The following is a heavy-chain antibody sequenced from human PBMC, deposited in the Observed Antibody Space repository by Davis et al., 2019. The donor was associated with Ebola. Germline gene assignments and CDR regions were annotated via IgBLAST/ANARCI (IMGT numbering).Heavy chain of an antibody. Sequence: ASVKVSCKASGYTFPTCSIGWVRQAPGQGLEWVGWISAHNGKTNYAQKFQDRVTMTRDTSTSTAYMELRSLRSDDTAVYYCARDNIVGPLDPFHIWGQGTMVTVSS. CDR2: ISAHNGKT. V-gene: IGHV1-18*01. CDR1: GYTFPTCS. CDR3: ARDNIVGPLDPFHI. J-gene: IGHJ3*02. D-gene: IGHD1-26*01.